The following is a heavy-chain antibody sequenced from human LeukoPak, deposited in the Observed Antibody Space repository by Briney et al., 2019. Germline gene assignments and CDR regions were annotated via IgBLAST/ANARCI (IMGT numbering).Heavy chain of an antibody. CDR1: GFTFSSYA. CDR2: ISAGGAGT. J-gene: IGHJ6*02. V-gene: IGHV3-23*01. D-gene: IGHD6-19*01. CDR3: AKAGYSSGRKYGMDV. Sequence: GGSLRLSCAASGFTFSSYAMNWVRQAPGKGLEWVSTISAGGAGTYYADSVKGRFTISRDNSKNTLYVQMNSLRVEDTAVYNCAKAGYSSGRKYGMDVWGQGTTVTVSS.